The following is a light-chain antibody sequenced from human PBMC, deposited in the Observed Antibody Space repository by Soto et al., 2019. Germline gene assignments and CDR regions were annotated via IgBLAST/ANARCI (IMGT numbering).Light chain of an antibody. CDR3: QQSYKILT. CDR1: DYIGSN. CDR2: AAS. J-gene: IGKJ4*01. V-gene: IGKV1-39*01. Sequence: DIQLTQSPASLSASVGDRVTITCRASDYIGSNLNWYQHHTVTAPKLLIYAASSLQGGVPSRFSGSGYGTPFTLTISGLQTEDFATYYCQQSYKILTFGGVTWVDI.